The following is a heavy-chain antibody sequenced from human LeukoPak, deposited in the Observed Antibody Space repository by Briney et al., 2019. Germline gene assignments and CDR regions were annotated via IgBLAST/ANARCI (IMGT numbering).Heavy chain of an antibody. CDR1: GFTFSSYS. D-gene: IGHD3-10*01. CDR2: ISSSSSYI. J-gene: IGHJ6*02. V-gene: IGHV3-21*01. Sequence: PGGSLRLSCAASGFTFSSYSMNWVRQAPGKGLEWVSSISSSSSYIYYADSVKGRFTISRDNAKNSLYLQMNSLRAEDTAVYYCARDSVLLLEATGEINKYYGMDVWGQGTTVTVSS. CDR3: ARDSVLLLEATGEINKYYGMDV.